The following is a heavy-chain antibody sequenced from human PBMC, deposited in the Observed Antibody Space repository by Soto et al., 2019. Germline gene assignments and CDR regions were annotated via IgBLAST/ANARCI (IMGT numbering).Heavy chain of an antibody. CDR3: TKANRYCSGANCFTFDY. CDR2: FSSGGGGT. Sequence: PGGSLRLSCTASGCTFSNYAMSWVRQAPGKGLEWVSTFSSGGGGTYYADSVKGRFTISRDNSKNTLSLQMNSLRAEDTAAYYCTKANRYCSGANCFTFDYWGLGTLVTVSS. J-gene: IGHJ4*02. CDR1: GCTFSNYA. D-gene: IGHD2-15*01. V-gene: IGHV3-23*01.